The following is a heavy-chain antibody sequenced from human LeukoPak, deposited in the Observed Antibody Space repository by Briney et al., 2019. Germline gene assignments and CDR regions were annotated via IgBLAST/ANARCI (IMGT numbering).Heavy chain of an antibody. J-gene: IGHJ3*01. CDR2: IYDSGST. D-gene: IGHD3-16*01. CDR1: GDSISTNY. V-gene: IGHV4-59*08. Sequence: SETLSLTCTVSGDSISTNYWNWIRQPPGKGLEWIGVIYDSGSTTYNPSLKSRVTISEDTSKNQFSLKLSSVTATETGVFSCASNGGELPTKQAIFAFNLWAKGTRVTVS. CDR3: ASNGGELPTKQAIFAFNL.